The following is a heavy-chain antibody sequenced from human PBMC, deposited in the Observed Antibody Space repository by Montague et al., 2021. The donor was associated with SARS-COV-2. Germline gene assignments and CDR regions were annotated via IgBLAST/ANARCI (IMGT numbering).Heavy chain of an antibody. CDR2: IKEDGSEK. Sequence: SLRLSCAASGFTFSSYWMSWVRQAPGKGLEWVANIKEDGSEKYYLDSVKGRFTISRDNAKNSLYLQMNSLRAEDTAVYYCARVQRTTGTTRLGTYYYYYYGMDVWGQGTTVTVSS. J-gene: IGHJ6*02. CDR3: ARVQRTTGTTRLGTYYYYYYGMDV. D-gene: IGHD1-1*01. CDR1: GFTFSSYW. V-gene: IGHV3-7*01.